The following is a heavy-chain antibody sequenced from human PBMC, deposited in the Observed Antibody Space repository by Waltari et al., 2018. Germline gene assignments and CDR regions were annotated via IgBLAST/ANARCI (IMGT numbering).Heavy chain of an antibody. J-gene: IGHJ5*02. CDR3: ARVGPVVVVAATLDP. CDR2: IYYSGST. Sequence: QVQLQESGPGLVKPSQTLSLTCTVSGGSISSGDYYWSWIRQPPGKGLEWIGYIYYSGSTYYNPSLKSRVTISVDTSKNQFSLKLSSVTAADTAVYYCARVGPVVVVAATLDPWGQGTLVTVSS. D-gene: IGHD2-15*01. CDR1: GGSISSGDYY. V-gene: IGHV4-30-4*08.